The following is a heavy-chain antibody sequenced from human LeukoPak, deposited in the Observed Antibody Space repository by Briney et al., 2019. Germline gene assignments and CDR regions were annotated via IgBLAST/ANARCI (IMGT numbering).Heavy chain of an antibody. D-gene: IGHD2-8*01. Sequence: PSETLSLTCAVYGGSFSGYYWSWIRQPPGKGLEWIGEINHSGSTNYNPSLKSQVTISADTSKNQFSLKLSSVTAADTAVYYCARLPSDYCTNGVCYTDYFDYWGQGTLVTVSS. V-gene: IGHV4-34*01. CDR1: GGSFSGYY. CDR3: ARLPSDYCTNGVCYTDYFDY. J-gene: IGHJ4*02. CDR2: INHSGST.